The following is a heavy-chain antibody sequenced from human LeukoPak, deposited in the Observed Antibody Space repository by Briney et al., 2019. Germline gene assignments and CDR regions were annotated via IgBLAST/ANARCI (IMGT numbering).Heavy chain of an antibody. V-gene: IGHV3-30*03. D-gene: IGHD3-22*01. CDR1: GXTFSSYG. Sequence: GGSLTLSCAAYGXTFSSYGVHWVRQAPGKGLEWVVVISYDGSNKYYADSVKGRFTISRDNAKNLLYLQMTNMIAEDTAVYYCARITVVITYFDYWGQGALVTVSS. J-gene: IGHJ4*02. CDR3: ARITVVITYFDY. CDR2: ISYDGSNK.